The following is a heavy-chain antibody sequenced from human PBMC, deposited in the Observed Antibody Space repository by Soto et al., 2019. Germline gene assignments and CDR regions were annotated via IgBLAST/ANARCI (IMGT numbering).Heavy chain of an antibody. Sequence: QVQLVQSGAEVKKPGSSVKVSCKASGGTFSSYAISWVRQAPGQGLEWMGGIIPIFGTANYAQKFQGRVTITADESTSTAYMELSSLRSEDTAVYYCARDPSSGIMVRGVGEGYWYFDLWGRGTLVTVSS. CDR3: ARDPSSGIMVRGVGEGYWYFDL. CDR2: IIPIFGTA. CDR1: GGTFSSYA. J-gene: IGHJ2*01. V-gene: IGHV1-69*12. D-gene: IGHD3-10*01.